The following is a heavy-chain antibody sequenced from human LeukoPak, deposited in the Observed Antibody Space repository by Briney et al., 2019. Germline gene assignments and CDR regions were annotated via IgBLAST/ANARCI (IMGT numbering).Heavy chain of an antibody. J-gene: IGHJ3*02. CDR3: ARGVYSFSDAFDI. D-gene: IGHD5-18*01. Sequence: SETLSLTCTVSGGSISSYYWSWIRQPPGKGLEWIGYIYYSGSTNYNPSLKSRVTISVDTSKNQFSLKLSSVTAADTAVYYCARGVYSFSDAFDIWGQGTMVTVSS. CDR2: IYYSGST. V-gene: IGHV4-59*01. CDR1: GGSISSYY.